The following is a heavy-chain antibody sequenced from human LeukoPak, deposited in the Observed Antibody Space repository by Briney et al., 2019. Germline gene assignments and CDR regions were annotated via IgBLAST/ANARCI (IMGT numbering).Heavy chain of an antibody. Sequence: GGSLRLSCAASGFTFISYAMHWVRQAPGKGLEWVAVISYDGSEKYYADSVKDRFTISRDNSKNTLYLQMNSLRAEDTAVYYCAKGGHDYYDSSGYLTNWGQGTLVTVSS. CDR2: ISYDGSEK. D-gene: IGHD3-22*01. J-gene: IGHJ4*02. CDR3: AKGGHDYYDSSGYLTN. V-gene: IGHV3-30*04. CDR1: GFTFISYA.